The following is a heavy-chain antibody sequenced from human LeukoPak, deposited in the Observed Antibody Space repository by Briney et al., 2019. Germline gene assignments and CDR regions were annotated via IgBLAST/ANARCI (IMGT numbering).Heavy chain of an antibody. Sequence: GASVKVSCKTSGYSFTSYNLHWVRQAPGQRLEWMGIIKPSGGNTNYAQKFQGRVTMTRDTSTSTVHMELSSLKSEDTAVYYCARVRDGYNDAYDIWGQGTMVTVTS. D-gene: IGHD5-24*01. CDR2: IKPSGGNT. J-gene: IGHJ3*02. CDR3: ARVRDGYNDAYDI. V-gene: IGHV1-46*01. CDR1: GYSFTSYN.